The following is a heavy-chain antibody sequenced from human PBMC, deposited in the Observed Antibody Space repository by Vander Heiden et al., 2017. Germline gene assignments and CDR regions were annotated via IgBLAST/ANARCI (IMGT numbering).Heavy chain of an antibody. CDR3: ARDNSRILHGMDV. Sequence: QVQLVQSGAEVKKPGASVKVSCKASGYTFTGYYMHWVRQAPGQGLEWMGWINPNSGGTNYAQKVQGWVTMTRDTSISTAYMELSRLRSDDTAVYYCARDNSRILHGMDVWGQGTTVTVSS. CDR2: INPNSGGT. D-gene: IGHD2-15*01. V-gene: IGHV1-2*04. CDR1: GYTFTGYY. J-gene: IGHJ6*02.